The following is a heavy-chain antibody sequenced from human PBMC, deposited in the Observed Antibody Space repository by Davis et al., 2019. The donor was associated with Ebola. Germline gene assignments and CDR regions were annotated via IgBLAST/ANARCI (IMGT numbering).Heavy chain of an antibody. CDR1: GYTFTSSA. V-gene: IGHV1-18*04. Sequence: SVTVSCKASGYTFTSSAISWVRQAPGQGLEWMGWISAYNGNTNYAQKLQGRVTMTTDTSTSTAYMELRSLRSDDTAVYYCARASPKRNAFDIWGQGTMVTVSS. CDR3: ARASPKRNAFDI. CDR2: ISAYNGNT. J-gene: IGHJ3*02.